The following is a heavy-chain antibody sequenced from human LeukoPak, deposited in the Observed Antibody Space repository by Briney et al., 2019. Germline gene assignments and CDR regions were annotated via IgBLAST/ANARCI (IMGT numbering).Heavy chain of an antibody. CDR1: GFTFSSYG. V-gene: IGHV3-30*18. D-gene: IGHD4-17*01. CDR2: ISYDGSNK. CDR3: AKVPEPVTTVYYFDY. J-gene: IGHJ4*02. Sequence: PGRSLRLSCAASGFTFSSYGMHWVRQAPGKGLEWVAVISYDGSNKYYADPVKGRFTISRDNSKNTLYLQMNSLRAEDTAVYYCAKVPEPVTTVYYFDYWGQGTLVTVSS.